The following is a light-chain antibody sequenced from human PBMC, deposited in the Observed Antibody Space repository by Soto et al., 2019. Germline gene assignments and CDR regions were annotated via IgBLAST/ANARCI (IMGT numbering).Light chain of an antibody. CDR1: QSVSSY. CDR2: DAS. J-gene: IGKJ2*01. Sequence: ETVLTQSPATLSLSPGERATLSCRASQSVSSYLAWYHQKPGQAPRLLIYDASKRATGIPARFSGGGSGTDFTLTISSLEPEDSAVYYCQQRSNWYTFGQGTKLEIK. CDR3: QQRSNWYT. V-gene: IGKV3-11*01.